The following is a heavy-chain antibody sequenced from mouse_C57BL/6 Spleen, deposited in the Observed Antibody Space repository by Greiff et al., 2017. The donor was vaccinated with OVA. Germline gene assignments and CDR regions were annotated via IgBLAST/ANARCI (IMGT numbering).Heavy chain of an antibody. CDR3: AIETDY. CDR1: GSTFTIYL. V-gene: IGHV1-74*01. J-gene: IGHJ2*01. Sequence: QPQQPWTELFKPGPSFTVSCKASGSTFTIYLMHWVKQRPGQGLEWIGRIHPSDSDTNYNQKFKGKATLTVDKSSSTAYMQLSSLTSEDSAVYYCAIETDYWGQGTTLTVSS. CDR2: IHPSDSDT.